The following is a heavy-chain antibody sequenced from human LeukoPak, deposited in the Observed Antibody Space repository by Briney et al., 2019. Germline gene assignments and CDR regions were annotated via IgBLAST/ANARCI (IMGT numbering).Heavy chain of an antibody. CDR2: INAGNGNT. Sequence: ASVKVSCKASGYTFTSYAMHWVRQAPGQRLEWMGWINAGNGNTKYSQKFQGRVTITRDTSASTAYMELSSLRSEDTAVYYCARDRHSYAERNWFDPWGQGTLVTVSS. D-gene: IGHD5-18*01. J-gene: IGHJ5*02. CDR3: ARDRHSYAERNWFDP. V-gene: IGHV1-3*01. CDR1: GYTFTSYA.